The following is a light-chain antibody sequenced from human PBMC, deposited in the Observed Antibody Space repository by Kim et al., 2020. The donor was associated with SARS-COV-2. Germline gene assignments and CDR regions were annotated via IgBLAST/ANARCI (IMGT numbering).Light chain of an antibody. Sequence: SMTISCTGTSSDVGGYNYVSWYQQHPGKAPKLMIYDVSNRPSGVSNRFSGSKSGNTASQTISGLQAEDEADCYCSSYTSSNTYVFGPGTKVTVL. CDR3: SSYTSSNTYV. CDR2: DVS. CDR1: SSDVGGYNY. J-gene: IGLJ1*01. V-gene: IGLV2-14*03.